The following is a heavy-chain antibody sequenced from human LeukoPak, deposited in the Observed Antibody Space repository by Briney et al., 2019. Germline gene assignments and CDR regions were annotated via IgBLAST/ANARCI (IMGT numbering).Heavy chain of an antibody. J-gene: IGHJ4*02. CDR2: IYYSGST. CDR1: GGSISSYY. V-gene: IGHV4-59*08. CDR3: ASLGSSAAGTHPDY. Sequence: PSETLSLPCTVSGGSISSYYWSWIRQPPGKGLEWIGYIYYSGSTNYNASLKSRVTISVDTSKNQFSLKLSSVTAADTAVYYCASLGSSAAGTHPDYWGQGTLVTVSS. D-gene: IGHD6-13*01.